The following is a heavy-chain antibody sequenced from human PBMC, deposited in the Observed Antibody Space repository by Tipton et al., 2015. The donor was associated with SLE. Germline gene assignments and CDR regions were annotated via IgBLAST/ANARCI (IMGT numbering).Heavy chain of an antibody. V-gene: IGHV3-23*01. J-gene: IGHJ1*01. Sequence: GSLRLSCAASGFTFSSYAMSWVRQAPGKGLEWVSAISGSGGSTYYADSVKGRFTISRDNSKNTLYLQMNSLRAEDTAVYYCAKCDGIAVVVEAEYFQHWGQGTLVTVSS. D-gene: IGHD6-19*01. CDR3: AKCDGIAVVVEAEYFQH. CDR1: GFTFSSYA. CDR2: ISGSGGST.